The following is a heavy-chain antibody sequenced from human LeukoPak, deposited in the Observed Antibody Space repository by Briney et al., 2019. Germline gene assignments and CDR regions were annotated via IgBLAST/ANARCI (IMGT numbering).Heavy chain of an antibody. V-gene: IGHV4-31*03. CDR3: ARAIVVVPAAHFDY. CDR1: GGFISSGGYY. Sequence: PSETLSLTCTVSGGFISSGGYYWSWIRQHPGKGLEGIGYIYYSGSTYYNPSLKSRVTISVDTSKNQFSLKLSSVTAADTAVYYCARAIVVVPAAHFDYWGQGTLVTVSS. CDR2: IYYSGST. D-gene: IGHD2-2*01. J-gene: IGHJ4*02.